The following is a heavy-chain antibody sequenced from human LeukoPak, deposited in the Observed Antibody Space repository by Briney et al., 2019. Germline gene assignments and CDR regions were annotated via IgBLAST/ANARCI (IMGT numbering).Heavy chain of an antibody. Sequence: PGGSLRLSCAASGFTFSSYAMNWVRQAPGKGLEWVSVISGSGGSTYYADSVKGRFTISRDNSKNTLYLQVNSLRAEDTAVYYCAKGRYDSSGYVFDHWGQGTRVTVSS. D-gene: IGHD3-22*01. CDR2: ISGSGGST. CDR3: AKGRYDSSGYVFDH. V-gene: IGHV3-23*01. J-gene: IGHJ5*02. CDR1: GFTFSSYA.